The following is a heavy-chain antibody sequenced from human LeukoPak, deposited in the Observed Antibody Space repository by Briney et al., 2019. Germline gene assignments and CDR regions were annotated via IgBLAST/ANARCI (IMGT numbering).Heavy chain of an antibody. CDR2: IYHNGNT. CDR3: ARDVIGSGGHAFDI. Sequence: PSETLSLTCTVSGGSISSGGYYWSWIRQPPGKGLEWIGYIYHNGNTYYNPSLKSRVTISVDRSKNQFSLKLSSVTAADTAVYYCARDVIGSGGHAFDIWGQGTMVTVSS. V-gene: IGHV4-30-2*01. D-gene: IGHD2-15*01. J-gene: IGHJ3*02. CDR1: GGSISSGGYY.